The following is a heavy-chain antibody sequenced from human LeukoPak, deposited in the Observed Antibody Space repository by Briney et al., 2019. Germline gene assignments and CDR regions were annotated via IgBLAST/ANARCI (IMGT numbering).Heavy chain of an antibody. V-gene: IGHV3-74*01. J-gene: IGHJ4*02. D-gene: IGHD1-26*01. CDR1: GFTFSSYW. Sequence: GGSLRLSCAASGFTFSSYWMHWVRQAPGKGLVWVSRINSDGSSTTYADSVKGRFTISRDNAKNTLYLQMNRLRAEDTAVYYCARGAPSGSYYYWGQGTLVTVSS. CDR2: INSDGSST. CDR3: ARGAPSGSYYY.